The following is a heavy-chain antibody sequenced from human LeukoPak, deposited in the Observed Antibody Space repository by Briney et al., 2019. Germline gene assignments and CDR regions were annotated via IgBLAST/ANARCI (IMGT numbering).Heavy chain of an antibody. CDR3: ARDNYLRYCSGGSCYPDAFDI. D-gene: IGHD2-15*01. CDR1: GGSFSGYY. V-gene: IGHV4-34*01. CDR2: INQSGST. J-gene: IGHJ3*02. Sequence: SETLSLTCAVYGGSFSGYYWSWIGQPPGKGLEGVGEINQSGSTNYNPSLKSRVTISVAPSKNQFSLKLTSVTAADTAVYYCARDNYLRYCSGGSCYPDAFDIWGAGTMVTVSS.